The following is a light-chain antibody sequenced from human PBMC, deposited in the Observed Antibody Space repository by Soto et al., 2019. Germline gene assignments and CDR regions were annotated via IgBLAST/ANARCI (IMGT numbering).Light chain of an antibody. CDR3: QHYGASLT. Sequence: EIVLTQSPGTLSLSPGERATLSCRASQSLTSNYLTWYQQKPGQAPRLLIYAASYRATGLSDRFSGSGSGKDVTLTIVVVEPEDVAVYYCQHYGASLTFGGGTQLQSK. V-gene: IGKV3-20*01. J-gene: IGKJ4*01. CDR2: AAS. CDR1: QSLTSNY.